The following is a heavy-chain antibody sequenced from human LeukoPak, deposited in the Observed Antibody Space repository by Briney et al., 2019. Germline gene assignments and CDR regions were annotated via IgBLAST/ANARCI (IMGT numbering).Heavy chain of an antibody. Sequence: SGGSLRLSCAASGFTFSSYVMHGVRQAPGKGLAWVAVIWYDGSNKYYADSVKGRFTISRDNSKNTLYLQMNSLRAEDTAVYYCARGYYAFAPRDYYYGMDVWGQGTTVTVSS. D-gene: IGHD3-3*01. J-gene: IGHJ6*02. CDR1: GFTFSSYV. CDR3: ARGYYAFAPRDYYYGMDV. CDR2: IWYDGSNK. V-gene: IGHV3-33*01.